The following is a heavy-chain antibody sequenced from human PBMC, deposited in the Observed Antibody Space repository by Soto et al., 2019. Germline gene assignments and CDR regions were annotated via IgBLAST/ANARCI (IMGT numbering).Heavy chain of an antibody. J-gene: IGHJ4*02. D-gene: IGHD7-27*01. Sequence: ASVKVSCKASGYTFTSYGISWGRQAPGQGLEWMGWISAYNRNTNYAQKLQGRVTMTTDTSTSTAYMELRSLRSDDTTVYYCARVELGMIFDYWGQGTLVTVSS. CDR1: GYTFTSYG. CDR3: ARVELGMIFDY. CDR2: ISAYNRNT. V-gene: IGHV1-18*01.